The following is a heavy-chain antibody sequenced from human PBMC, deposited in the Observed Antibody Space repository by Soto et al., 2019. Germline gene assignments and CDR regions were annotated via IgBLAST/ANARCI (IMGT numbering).Heavy chain of an antibody. V-gene: IGHV3-23*01. Sequence: EVQLLDSGGGLVQPGGSLRLSCAASGFTFSNYAMTWVRQGPGKGLEWVSGISGSGGRSYYADSVKGRFTISRDNSKRTLYLQMNSLRAEDTAVYYCAKAYFVWASEQPYYFDYWGQGHLVTVSS. J-gene: IGHJ4*02. CDR1: GFTFSNYA. D-gene: IGHD3-16*01. CDR3: AKAYFVWASEQPYYFDY. CDR2: ISGSGGRS.